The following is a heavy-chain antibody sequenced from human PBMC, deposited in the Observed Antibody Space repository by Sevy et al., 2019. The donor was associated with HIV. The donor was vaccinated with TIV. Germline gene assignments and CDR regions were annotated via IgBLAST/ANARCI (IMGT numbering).Heavy chain of an antibody. CDR1: GFTFSTYA. V-gene: IGHV3-23*01. CDR3: AKDLRWYSASTNCYLFDY. D-gene: IGHD2-2*01. J-gene: IGHJ4*02. Sequence: AGSLRLSCAASGFTFSTYAMNWVHQAPGKGLEWVSAISGSGDNTYYADSVKGRFTISRDNSKNTLDLQMNSLRAEDTGVYYCAKDLRWYSASTNCYLFDYWGQGTLVTVSS. CDR2: ISGSGDNT.